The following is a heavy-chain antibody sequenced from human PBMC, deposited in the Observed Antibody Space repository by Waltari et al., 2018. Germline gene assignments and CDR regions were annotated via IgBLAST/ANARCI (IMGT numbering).Heavy chain of an antibody. Sequence: QVQLQESGPGLVKPSETLSLTRTVSGGSTSGYYWSWIRQPPGKGLEWIGYTYYSGKTNYHPSLKSRVTISLDASKTQFSLKLTSVTAADTAVYYCARRAQVYFASGTFYYFDYWGQGALVSVSS. CDR2: TYYSGKT. J-gene: IGHJ4*02. V-gene: IGHV4-59*08. D-gene: IGHD3-10*01. CDR1: GGSTSGYY. CDR3: ARRAQVYFASGTFYYFDY.